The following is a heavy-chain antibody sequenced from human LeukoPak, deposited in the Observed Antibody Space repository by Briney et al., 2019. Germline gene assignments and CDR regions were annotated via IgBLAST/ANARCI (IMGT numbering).Heavy chain of an antibody. CDR2: IIPIFGTA. Sequence: SVKVSCKASGGTFSSYAISWVRQAPGQGLEWMGGIIPIFGTANYAQKFQGRVTITADKSTSTAYMELSSLRSEVTAVYYCARGGYSAGSWYLFHYFDYWGQGTLVTVSS. V-gene: IGHV1-69*06. CDR1: GGTFSSYA. CDR3: ARGGYSAGSWYLFHYFDY. J-gene: IGHJ4*02. D-gene: IGHD6-13*01.